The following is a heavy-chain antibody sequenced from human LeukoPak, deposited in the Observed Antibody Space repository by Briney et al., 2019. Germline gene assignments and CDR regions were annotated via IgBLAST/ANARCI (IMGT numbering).Heavy chain of an antibody. J-gene: IGHJ4*02. D-gene: IGHD6-19*01. CDR1: GGSISSYY. CDR2: IYYSGST. V-gene: IGHV4-59*01. Sequence: SETLSLTCSVSGGSISSYYWSWIRQPPGKGLEWIGYIYYSGSTNYNPSLKSRVTISVDTSENQLSLKLRSVTAADTAVYYCAREVNSSGWTVDCWGQGMLVTVSS. CDR3: AREVNSSGWTVDC.